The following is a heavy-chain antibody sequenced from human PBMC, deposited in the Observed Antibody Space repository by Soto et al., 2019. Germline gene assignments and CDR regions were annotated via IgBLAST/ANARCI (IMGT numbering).Heavy chain of an antibody. CDR3: AGWGGHDYNY. J-gene: IGHJ4*02. D-gene: IGHD4-4*01. Sequence: EVQLVQSGGGLVQPGGSLRLSCVASGFTFTDFYMNWVRQAPGKGLEWVANIRPDGSETNYVELVKGRFTTSRDNAKNSLFLQMNSLRADDTAVYYCAGWGGHDYNYWGQGILVTVSS. V-gene: IGHV3-7*03. CDR1: GFTFTDFY. CDR2: IRPDGSET.